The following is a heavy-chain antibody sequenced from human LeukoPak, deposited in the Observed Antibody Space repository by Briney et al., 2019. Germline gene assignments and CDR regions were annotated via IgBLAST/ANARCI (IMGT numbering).Heavy chain of an antibody. CDR3: ASDYYDSSGYYQDY. Sequence: SGTLSLTCAVSGGSISSSNWWSWVRPPPGKGLEWIGEIYHSGSTNYNPSLKSRVTISVDKSKNQFSLKLSSVTAADTAVYYCASDYYDSSGYYQDYWGQGTLVTVSS. CDR1: GGSISSSNW. J-gene: IGHJ4*02. D-gene: IGHD3-22*01. CDR2: IYHSGST. V-gene: IGHV4-4*02.